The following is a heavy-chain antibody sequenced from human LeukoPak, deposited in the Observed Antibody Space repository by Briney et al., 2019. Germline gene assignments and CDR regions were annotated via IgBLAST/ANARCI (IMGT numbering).Heavy chain of an antibody. D-gene: IGHD5-24*01. J-gene: IGHJ4*02. CDR1: GGSISSAAYY. CDR2: IYFSGST. CDR3: ARGDGYNLDY. Sequence: SETLSLTCTVSGGSISSAAYYWSWLRQLPGKGLEWLGYIYFSGSTYYNPSLKSRITISVDTSKNQFSLKLSSVTVADTAVYYCARGDGYNLDYWGQGTLVTVSS. V-gene: IGHV4-31*03.